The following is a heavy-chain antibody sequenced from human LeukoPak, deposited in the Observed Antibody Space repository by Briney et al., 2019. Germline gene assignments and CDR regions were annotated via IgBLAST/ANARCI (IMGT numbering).Heavy chain of an antibody. V-gene: IGHV4-4*09. D-gene: IGHD5-18*01. Sequence: SETLSLTCTVSGDSINSHYWSWIRQPPGRGLEWIGFIYTRGSTNYNPSLKSRVTMSGDTSKNQVSLTLNSVTAADTAVYYCARRLTSDTALTNWGQGTLVTVSS. CDR1: GDSINSHY. J-gene: IGHJ1*01. CDR2: IYTRGST. CDR3: ARRLTSDTALTN.